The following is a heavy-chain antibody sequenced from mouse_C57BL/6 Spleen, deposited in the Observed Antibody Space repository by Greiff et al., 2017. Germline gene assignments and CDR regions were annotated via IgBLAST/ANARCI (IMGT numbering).Heavy chain of an antibody. CDR1: GFTFSDYG. J-gene: IGHJ2*01. D-gene: IGHD4-1*01. CDR2: ISSGSSTI. V-gene: IGHV5-17*01. CDR3: ARGNWDYFDY. Sequence: EVKLMESGGGLVKPGGSLKLSCAASGFTFSDYGMHWVRQAPEKGLAWVAYISSGSSTIYYADTVKGRFTISRDNAKNTLFLQMPSLRAEDTAMYYCARGNWDYFDYWGQGTTLTVSS.